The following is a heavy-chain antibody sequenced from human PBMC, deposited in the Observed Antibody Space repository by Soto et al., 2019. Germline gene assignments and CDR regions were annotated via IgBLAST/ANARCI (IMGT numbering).Heavy chain of an antibody. CDR1: GGSISSEFYY. Sequence: PSETLSLTCTVSGGSISSEFYYWAWIRQPPGEGLEWIGFISYSGTTSYSPSLKSRVAISLDTSKNQFSLSLSSVTAADTAVYYCARGRGYSYGLDPWGQGTLVTVSS. J-gene: IGHJ5*02. CDR3: ARGRGYSYGLDP. CDR2: ISYSGTT. V-gene: IGHV4-30-4*08. D-gene: IGHD5-18*01.